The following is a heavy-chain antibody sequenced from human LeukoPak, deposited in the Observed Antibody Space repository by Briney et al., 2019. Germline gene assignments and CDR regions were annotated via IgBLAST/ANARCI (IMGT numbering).Heavy chain of an antibody. V-gene: IGHV3-23*01. D-gene: IGHD2-2*01. CDR2: ISGSGGST. J-gene: IGHJ5*02. Sequence: GGSLRLSCAASGFTFSSYAMSWVRQAPGKGLDWVSAISGSGGSTYYADSVKGRFTISRDNSKNTLYLQMNSLRAEDTAVYYCARGPGYIVVVPAAIPWGQGTLVTVSS. CDR1: GFTFSSYA. CDR3: ARGPGYIVVVPAAIP.